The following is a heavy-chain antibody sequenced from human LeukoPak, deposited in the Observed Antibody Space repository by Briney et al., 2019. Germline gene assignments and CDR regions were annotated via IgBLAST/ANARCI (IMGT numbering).Heavy chain of an antibody. V-gene: IGHV1-69*05. J-gene: IGHJ4*02. D-gene: IGHD5-18*01. CDR2: IIPIFGTA. CDR1: GGTFSSYA. CDR3: ARDWQLWANFDY. Sequence: ASVKVSCKASGGTFSSYAISWVRQAPGQGLEWMGGIIPIFGTANYAQKLQGRVTMTTDTSTSTAYMELRSLRSDDTAVYYCARDWQLWANFDYWGQGTLVTVSS.